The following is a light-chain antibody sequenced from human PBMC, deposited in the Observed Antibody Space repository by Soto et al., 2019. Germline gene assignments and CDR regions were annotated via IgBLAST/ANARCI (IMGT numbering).Light chain of an antibody. V-gene: IGKV1-5*01. CDR2: DAS. J-gene: IGKJ1*01. Sequence: DIQMTQSPSSLSASVGDRVTITCQASQNINTYLNWYQQKPGKAPKLLIYDASSLESGVPSRFSGSGSGTEFTLTVSRLQPDDFATYYCHQYNSFSSWTFGQGTKVDI. CDR3: HQYNSFSSWT. CDR1: QNINTY.